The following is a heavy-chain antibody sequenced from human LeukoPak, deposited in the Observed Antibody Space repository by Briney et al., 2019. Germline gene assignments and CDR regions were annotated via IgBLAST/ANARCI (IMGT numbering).Heavy chain of an antibody. J-gene: IGHJ4*02. CDR1: GFTFSSYW. CDR3: AKDKYSSGWSPFDY. V-gene: IGHV3-74*01. CDR2: INSDGSST. D-gene: IGHD6-19*01. Sequence: GGSLRLSCAASGFTFSSYWMHWVRQTPGKGLVWVSRINSDGSSTSYADSVKGRFTISRDNSKNTLYLQMNSLRAEDTAVYYCAKDKYSSGWSPFDYWGQGTLVTVSS.